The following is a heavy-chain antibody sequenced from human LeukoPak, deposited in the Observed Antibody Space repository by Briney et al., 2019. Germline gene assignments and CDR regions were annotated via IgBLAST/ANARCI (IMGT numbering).Heavy chain of an antibody. CDR2: IVVGSGNT. J-gene: IGHJ5*02. D-gene: IGHD3-3*01. V-gene: IGHV1-58*01. Sequence: SVKVSCKASGFTFTSSAVQWVRQARGQRLEWIGWIVVGSGNTNYAQKFRERVTITRDMSTSTAYMELSSLRSEDTAVYYCAADRGITIFGVVIHDNWFDPWGQGTLVTVSS. CDR1: GFTFTSSA. CDR3: AADRGITIFGVVIHDNWFDP.